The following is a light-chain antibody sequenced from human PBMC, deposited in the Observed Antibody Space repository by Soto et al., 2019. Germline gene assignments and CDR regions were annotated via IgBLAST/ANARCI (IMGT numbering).Light chain of an antibody. Sequence: DIQMTQSPSSLSASVGDRVTITCRASPGISNYLAWDQQKPGKVPKLLIYAASTLQSGVPSRFSGSGSVTDFTLTISSLQPEEVATYYCQKYNSALRTFGGGTKVEIK. J-gene: IGKJ4*01. CDR2: AAS. CDR1: PGISNY. V-gene: IGKV1-27*01. CDR3: QKYNSALRT.